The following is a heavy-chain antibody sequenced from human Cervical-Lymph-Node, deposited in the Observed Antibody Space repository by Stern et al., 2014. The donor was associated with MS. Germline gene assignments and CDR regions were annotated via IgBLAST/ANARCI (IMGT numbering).Heavy chain of an antibody. D-gene: IGHD4-17*01. J-gene: IGHJ4*02. CDR3: ARGGAVTSSEYYFDY. V-gene: IGHV3-30*01. Sequence: VQLVESGGGVVQPGRSLRLSCAASGFTFSYHAMHWVRQAPGKGLEWVAVISYDGSDNYYAGSVKGRFILSRDNSKNTLYLQMNSLRAEDTAVYYCARGGAVTSSEYYFDYWGQGTLVTVSS. CDR2: ISYDGSDN. CDR1: GFTFSYHA.